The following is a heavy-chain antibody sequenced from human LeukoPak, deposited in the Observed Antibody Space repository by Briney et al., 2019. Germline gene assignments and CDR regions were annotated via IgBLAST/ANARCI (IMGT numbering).Heavy chain of an antibody. V-gene: IGHV1-69*05. CDR3: ALGRCLEWLFPDYYYYMDV. Sequence: SVKVSCKASRGTFSSYAISWVRQAPGQGLEWMGGIIPIFGTANYAQKFQGRVTITTDESTSTAYMELSSLRSEDTAVYYCALGRCLEWLFPDYYYYMDVWGKGTTVTVSS. D-gene: IGHD3-3*01. CDR2: IIPIFGTA. CDR1: RGTFSSYA. J-gene: IGHJ6*03.